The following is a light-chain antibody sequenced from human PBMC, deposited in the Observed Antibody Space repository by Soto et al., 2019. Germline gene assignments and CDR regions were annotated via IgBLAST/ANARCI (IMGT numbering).Light chain of an antibody. CDR1: NNDVGNYNL. J-gene: IGLJ2*01. Sequence: QSALTQPASVSESPGQSISISCTGTNNDVGNYNLVSWYQQHPGRAPKLMIYEVSNRPSGVSNRFSGSKSGNTASLTISGLQAEDEADYYCSSYTSSSTLVVFGGGTKLTVL. CDR3: SSYTSSSTLVV. V-gene: IGLV2-14*02. CDR2: EVS.